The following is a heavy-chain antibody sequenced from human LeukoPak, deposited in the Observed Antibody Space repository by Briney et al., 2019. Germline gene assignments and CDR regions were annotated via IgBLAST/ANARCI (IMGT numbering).Heavy chain of an antibody. Sequence: PGGSLRLSCAASEFTFSSYGMHWVRQAPGEGLEWVAFIRYDGSNKYYADSVKGRFTISRDNSKNTLYLQMNSLRAEDTAVYYCAKGSGTAEDYWGQGTLVTVSS. J-gene: IGHJ4*02. V-gene: IGHV3-30*02. CDR1: EFTFSSYG. CDR3: AKGSGTAEDY. CDR2: IRYDGSNK. D-gene: IGHD6-25*01.